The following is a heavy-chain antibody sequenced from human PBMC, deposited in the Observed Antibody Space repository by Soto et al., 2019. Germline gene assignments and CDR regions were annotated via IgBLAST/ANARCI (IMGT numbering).Heavy chain of an antibody. V-gene: IGHV3-21*01. CDR1: GFTFSSYS. D-gene: IGHD3-10*01. CDR3: ARGKLLWFGESLHGPFDY. J-gene: IGHJ4*02. CDR2: ISSSSSYI. Sequence: GGSLRLSCAASGFTFSSYSMNWVRQAPGKGLEWVSSISSSSSYIYYADSVKGRFTISRDNAKNSLYLQMNSLRAEDTAVYYCARGKLLWFGESLHGPFDYWGQGTLVTVSS.